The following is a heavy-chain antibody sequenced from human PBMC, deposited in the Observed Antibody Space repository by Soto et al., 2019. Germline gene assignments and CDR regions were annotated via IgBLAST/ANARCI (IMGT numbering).Heavy chain of an antibody. V-gene: IGHV1-18*01. CDR2: ISAYNGNT. Sequence: QVPLVQSGAEVKKPGASVKVSCKASGYTFTSYGISWVRQAPGQGLEWMGWISAYNGNTNYAQKLQGRVTMTTDTSTSTAYMELRSMRSDDTAVYYCARASYTGMDGNPYDYWGQGTLVTVSS. D-gene: IGHD5-18*01. J-gene: IGHJ4*02. CDR3: ARASYTGMDGNPYDY. CDR1: GYTFTSYG.